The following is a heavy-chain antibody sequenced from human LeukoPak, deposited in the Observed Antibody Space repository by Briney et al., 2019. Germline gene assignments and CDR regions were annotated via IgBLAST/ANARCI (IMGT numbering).Heavy chain of an antibody. D-gene: IGHD2-15*01. V-gene: IGHV3-74*01. CDR2: INSDGSSI. CDR1: GFSLSRYW. CDR3: AREYSTGFDP. J-gene: IGHJ5*02. Sequence: GGSLRLSCVASGFSLSRYWMHWVRQAPGKGLVWVSRINSDGSSITYADSVKGRFTISRDNAKNTLYLQMNSLRAEDTAVYYCAREYSTGFDPWGQGTLVTVSS.